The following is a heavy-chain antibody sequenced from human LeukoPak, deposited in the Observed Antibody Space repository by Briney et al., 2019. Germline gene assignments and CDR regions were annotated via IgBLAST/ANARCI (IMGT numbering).Heavy chain of an antibody. Sequence: SETLSLTCTVSGGSISSYYWSWIRQPAGKGLEWIGRIYTSGSTNYNPSLKSRVTMSVDTSKNQFSLKLSSVTAADTAIYYCAVGSCSGGSCYSDPRDDYWGQGTLVTVSS. J-gene: IGHJ4*02. CDR2: IYTSGST. CDR3: AVGSCSGGSCYSDPRDDY. D-gene: IGHD2-15*01. V-gene: IGHV4-4*07. CDR1: GGSISSYY.